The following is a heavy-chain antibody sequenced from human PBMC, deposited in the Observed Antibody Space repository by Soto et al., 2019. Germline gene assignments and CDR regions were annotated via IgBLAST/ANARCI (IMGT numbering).Heavy chain of an antibody. CDR1: GFTFSSYA. Sequence: QVQLVESGGGVVQPGRSLRLSCAASGFTFSSYAMHWVRQAPGKGLEWVAVISYDGYNKYYADSVKGRFTISRDNSKNTLYLQMNSLRAEDTAVYYCASDIVANAYTGNSFDYWGQGTLVTVSS. J-gene: IGHJ4*02. CDR2: ISYDGYNK. D-gene: IGHD5-12*01. CDR3: ASDIVANAYTGNSFDY. V-gene: IGHV3-30*03.